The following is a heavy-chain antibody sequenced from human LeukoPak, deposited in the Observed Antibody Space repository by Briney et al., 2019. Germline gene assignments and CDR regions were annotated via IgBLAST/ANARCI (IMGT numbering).Heavy chain of an antibody. D-gene: IGHD3-22*01. V-gene: IGHV3-23*01. CDR1: GFTFSTYG. J-gene: IGHJ4*02. CDR3: AKRADGSSSYCPDY. Sequence: PAGSLTLSCAASGFTFSTYGMSWVRQAPGKGLEWVSTISGSGGSTYHADSVMGRFTISRDNSKNTLYLQMNLLRDEDTAVYYCAKRADGSSSYCPDYWGQGTLVTVSS. CDR2: ISGSGGST.